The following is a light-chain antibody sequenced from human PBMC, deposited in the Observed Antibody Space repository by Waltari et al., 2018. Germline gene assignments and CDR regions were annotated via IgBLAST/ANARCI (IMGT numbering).Light chain of an antibody. V-gene: IGKV1-39*01. CDR2: SAS. Sequence: DIQMPHSSSSLSAVVGDRVTITCRASQSIGNYLNWYQQKPGKAPQLLIYSASSLQRGVPSRFSGRGSGTEFSLTISGLQPDDFATYYCQESYSSPPSTFGQGTKVDIK. CDR1: QSIGNY. CDR3: QESYSSPPST. J-gene: IGKJ1*01.